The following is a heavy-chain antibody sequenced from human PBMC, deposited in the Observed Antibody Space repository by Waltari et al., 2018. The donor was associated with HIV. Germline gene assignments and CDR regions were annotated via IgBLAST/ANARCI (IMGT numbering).Heavy chain of an antibody. J-gene: IGHJ6*02. CDR2: IDNDGRVI. CDR3: VKDVAVTHYGVYYSGLDV. D-gene: IGHD2-8*01. Sequence: LVESGGTTVQPGWSLRLSCTASGFVFGSHWMHWVRQSPGGGLFWVSRIDNDGRVIKYANSVKGRFTLSRDNTKNMLFLEMKSLRGEDSGIYYCVKDVAVTHYGVYYSGLDVWGQGTTVTV. CDR1: GFVFGSHW. V-gene: IGHV3-74*01.